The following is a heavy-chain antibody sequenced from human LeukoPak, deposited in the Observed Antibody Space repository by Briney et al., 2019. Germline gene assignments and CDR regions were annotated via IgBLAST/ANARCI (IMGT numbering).Heavy chain of an antibody. CDR2: ISGYHGET. Sequence: ASVKVSCKASGYTFTTFGVSWVRQAPGQGLEWMGWISGYHGETKYAQNLQGRVNMTTDTSTGTAYMELRSLRSDDTAVYYCARVIHSPVAGALGPGLYGMDVWGQGTTVTVSS. CDR3: ARVIHSPVAGALGPGLYGMDV. V-gene: IGHV1-18*01. CDR1: GYTFTTFG. D-gene: IGHD6-19*01. J-gene: IGHJ6*02.